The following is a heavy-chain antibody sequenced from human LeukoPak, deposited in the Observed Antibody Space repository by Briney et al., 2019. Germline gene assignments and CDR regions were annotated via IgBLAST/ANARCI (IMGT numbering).Heavy chain of an antibody. J-gene: IGHJ4*02. CDR1: GYTFTNYG. CDR3: AVRNRSSWSPFDF. D-gene: IGHD6-13*01. CDR2: ISAYNGDT. Sequence: ASGKVSCKASGYTFTNYGISWVRQAPGQGLEWMGWISAYNGDTNYAQKLQGRVTMTTDTSTSTAYMELRSLRSDDTAVYYCAVRNRSSWSPFDFWGQGTLVTVSS. V-gene: IGHV1-18*01.